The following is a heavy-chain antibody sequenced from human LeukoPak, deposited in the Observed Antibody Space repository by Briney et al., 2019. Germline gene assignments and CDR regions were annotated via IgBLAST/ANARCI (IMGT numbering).Heavy chain of an antibody. CDR3: AGGEYASSAYWGYYFEN. V-gene: IGHV4-61*02. CDR1: GVSISTGSYY. Sequence: PSETLSLTCTVSGVSISTGSYYWSWIRQPAGKGLEWIGRIYSSGSTNYSPSFKSRVTISVDTSKNQFSLNLSSVTAADTAVYYCAGGEYASSAYWGYYFENWSQGTLVTVSS. CDR2: IYSSGST. J-gene: IGHJ4*02. D-gene: IGHD3-22*01.